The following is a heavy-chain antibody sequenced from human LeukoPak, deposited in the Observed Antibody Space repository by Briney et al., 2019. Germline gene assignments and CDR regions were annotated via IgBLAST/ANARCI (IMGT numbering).Heavy chain of an antibody. V-gene: IGHV1-2*02. CDR1: GYTFTGYY. CDR2: INPNSGGT. J-gene: IGHJ6*02. CDR3: AREGSRVVLPVCGMDV. D-gene: IGHD2-2*01. Sequence: ASVKVSCKASGYTFTGYYLHWVRQATGQGLEWMGWINPNSGGTNYAQKFQGRVTMNRDTSISTAYMELSRLKSDDTAVYYCAREGSRVVLPVCGMDVWGQGTTVTVSS.